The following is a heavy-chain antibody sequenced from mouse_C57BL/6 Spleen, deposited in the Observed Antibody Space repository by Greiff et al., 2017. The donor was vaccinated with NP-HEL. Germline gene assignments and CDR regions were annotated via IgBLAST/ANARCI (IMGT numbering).Heavy chain of an antibody. J-gene: IGHJ2*01. V-gene: IGHV1-61*01. CDR1: GYTFTSYW. Sequence: VQLQQSGAELVRPGSSVKLSCKASGYTFTSYWMDWVKQRPGQGLEWIGNIYPSDSETHYNQKFKDKATLTADKSSSTAYMQLSSLTSEDSAVYYCAREGAGLLSYYFDYWGQGTTLTVSS. CDR3: AREGAGLLSYYFDY. D-gene: IGHD2-3*01. CDR2: IYPSDSET.